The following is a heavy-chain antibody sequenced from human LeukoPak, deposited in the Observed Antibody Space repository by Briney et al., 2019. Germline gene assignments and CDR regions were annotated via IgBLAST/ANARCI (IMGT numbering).Heavy chain of an antibody. Sequence: GASVKVSCKASGYTFTSYGISWVRQAPGQGLEWMGWISAYNGNTNYAQRLQGRVTMTTDTSTSTAYMELRSLRSDDTAVYYCARVAGTWNYYYYMDVWGKGTTVTVSS. CDR3: ARVAGTWNYYYYMDV. CDR1: GYTFTSYG. D-gene: IGHD6-13*01. CDR2: ISAYNGNT. J-gene: IGHJ6*03. V-gene: IGHV1-18*01.